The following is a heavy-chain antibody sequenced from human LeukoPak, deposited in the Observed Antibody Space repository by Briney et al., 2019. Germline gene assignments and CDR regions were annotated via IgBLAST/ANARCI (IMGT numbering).Heavy chain of an antibody. CDR2: LSGSGAST. CDR1: GFTVSSNY. Sequence: GGSLRLSCAVSGFTVSSNYMSWVRQAPGKGLEWVSALSGSGASTYYADSVKGRFTISRDNSKNTLYLQMNSLRAEDTAVYYCAKDQSYGFDYWGQGTLVTVSS. J-gene: IGHJ4*02. D-gene: IGHD5-18*01. V-gene: IGHV3-23*01. CDR3: AKDQSYGFDY.